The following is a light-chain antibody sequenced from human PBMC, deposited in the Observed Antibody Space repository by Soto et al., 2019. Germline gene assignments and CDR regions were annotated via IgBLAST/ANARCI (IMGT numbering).Light chain of an antibody. Sequence: EIVLTQSPATLSLSPGEGATLSCRASESVSNSLVWYQQKPGQAPRLLIYDASNRATGIPARFSGSGSGTDFTLTISSLEPEDFAVYYCQQRGTWPWTFGQGTKVDIK. V-gene: IGKV3-11*01. CDR1: ESVSNS. J-gene: IGKJ1*01. CDR2: DAS. CDR3: QQRGTWPWT.